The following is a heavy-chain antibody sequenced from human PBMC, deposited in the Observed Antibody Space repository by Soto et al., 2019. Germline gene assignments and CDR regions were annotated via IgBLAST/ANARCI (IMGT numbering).Heavy chain of an antibody. CDR1: GGTFSSYT. Sequence: GASVKVPCKASGGTFSSYTISWVRQAPGQGLEWMGRIIPILGIANYAQKFQGRVTITADKSTSTAYMELSSLRSEDTAVYYCARDRYYYGSDFYYYYGMDVWGQGTTVTVSS. V-gene: IGHV1-69*04. CDR3: ARDRYYYGSDFYYYYGMDV. D-gene: IGHD3-10*01. CDR2: IIPILGIA. J-gene: IGHJ6*02.